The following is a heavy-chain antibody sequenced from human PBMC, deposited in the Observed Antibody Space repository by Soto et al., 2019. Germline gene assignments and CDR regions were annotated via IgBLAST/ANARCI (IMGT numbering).Heavy chain of an antibody. CDR2: ISATTTYK. D-gene: IGHD2-8*02. V-gene: IGHV3-21*01. J-gene: IGHJ2*01. Sequence: XVSLRLSCTASGFTFDTYTMNGLRQAPGRGLEWVSSISATTTYKYYAASVEGRFTISRDNAKNSLYLQTNSLGAEDTAVYYCARGSASKSGHLWYFDLWGRGTLVTVPS. CDR3: ARGSASKSGHLWYFDL. CDR1: GFTFDTYT.